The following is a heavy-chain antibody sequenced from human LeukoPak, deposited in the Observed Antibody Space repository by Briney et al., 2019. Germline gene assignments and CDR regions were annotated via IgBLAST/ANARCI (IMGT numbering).Heavy chain of an antibody. Sequence: ASVKVSCKASGYTFTSYYMHWVRQAPGQGLEWMGIINPSGGSTSYAQKFQGRVTMTRDTSTSTVYMELSSLRSEDTAVYYCARDRIQQGYYYYMDVWGKGTTVTISS. CDR2: INPSGGST. CDR1: GYTFTSYY. V-gene: IGHV1-46*01. CDR3: ARDRIQQGYYYYMDV. J-gene: IGHJ6*03.